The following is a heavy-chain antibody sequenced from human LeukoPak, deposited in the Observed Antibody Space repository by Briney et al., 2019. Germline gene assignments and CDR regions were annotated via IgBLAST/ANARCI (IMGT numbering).Heavy chain of an antibody. CDR2: IDPNSDGT. Sequence: ASVKVSCKASGYTFTAYYIHWVRQAPGQGLEWMGQIDPNSDGTKYAQKFQGRVTMTRDTSISTAYMQASRLRSDDTAVYYCATWRGSFYDYWGQGTLVTVSS. CDR3: ATWRGSFYDY. V-gene: IGHV1-2*06. D-gene: IGHD2/OR15-2a*01. CDR1: GYTFTAYY. J-gene: IGHJ4*02.